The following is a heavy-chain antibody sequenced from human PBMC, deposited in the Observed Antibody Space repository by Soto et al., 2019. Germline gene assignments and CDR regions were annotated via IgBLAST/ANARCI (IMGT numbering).Heavy chain of an antibody. CDR3: VRDVAAVGTDWFDP. CDR1: GDSISSGAW. V-gene: IGHV4-4*02. Sequence: AETLSLTCAASGDSISSGAWWSWVRQSPGKGLQWIGETYHSGNTRNNPSLKSRVTMSVDKSNNQFYLELTSVTAADTAVYYCVRDVAAVGTDWFDPWGQGTLVTVSS. D-gene: IGHD6-13*01. J-gene: IGHJ5*02. CDR2: TYHSGNT.